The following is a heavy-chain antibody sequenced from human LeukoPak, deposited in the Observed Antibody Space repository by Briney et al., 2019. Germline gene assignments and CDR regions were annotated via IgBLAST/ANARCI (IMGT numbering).Heavy chain of an antibody. CDR1: GGSISSYY. CDR3: ARLGERLANN. D-gene: IGHD3-16*01. Sequence: SETLSLTCTVSGGSISSYYWSWIRQPPGKGLEWIGYIYYSGSTNYNPSLKSRVTISVDTSKNQFSLKLSSVTAADTAVYYCARLGERLANNWGQGTLVTVSS. V-gene: IGHV4-59*12. CDR2: IYYSGST. J-gene: IGHJ4*02.